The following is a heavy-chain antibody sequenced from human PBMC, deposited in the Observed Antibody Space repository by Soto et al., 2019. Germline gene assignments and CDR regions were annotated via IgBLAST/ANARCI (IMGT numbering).Heavy chain of an antibody. J-gene: IGHJ4*02. D-gene: IGHD3-3*01. CDR2: IYYSGST. V-gene: IGHV4-39*01. Sequence: SETLSLTCTVSGGSISGSSYYWGWIRQPPGKGLEWIGSIYYSGSTYYNPSLKSRVTISVDTSKNQFSLKLSSVTAADTAVYYCARTYYDFWSGYYQESTYFDYWGQGTLVTVSS. CDR1: GGSISGSSYY. CDR3: ARTYYDFWSGYYQESTYFDY.